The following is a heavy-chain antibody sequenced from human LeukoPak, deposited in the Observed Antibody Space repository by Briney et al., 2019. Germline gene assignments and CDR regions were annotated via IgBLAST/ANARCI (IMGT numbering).Heavy chain of an antibody. V-gene: IGHV3-23*01. Sequence: GGSLRLSCAASGFTFSSYHMSWVRHAPGKGLEWVSAISGSGGSTYYADSVKGRCSISRDNSKHTLYLQMNSLRADDTAVYYCAKRMTTLGGPFDIWGQGTMVTVSS. CDR3: AKRMTTLGGPFDI. D-gene: IGHD4-17*01. J-gene: IGHJ3*02. CDR1: GFTFSSYH. CDR2: ISGSGGST.